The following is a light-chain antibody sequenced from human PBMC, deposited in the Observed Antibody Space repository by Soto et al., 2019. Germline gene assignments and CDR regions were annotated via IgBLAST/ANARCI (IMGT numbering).Light chain of an antibody. CDR2: DVS. Sequence: QSALTQPASVSGSPGQSITISCTGTSSDGGGYNYVSWYQQHPGKAPKLMIYDVSNRPSGVSNRFSGSKSGNTASLTISGLQAEDEADYYCSSYTSSSTPVFGGWTKLTVL. J-gene: IGLJ2*01. CDR1: SSDGGGYNY. CDR3: SSYTSSSTPV. V-gene: IGLV2-14*01.